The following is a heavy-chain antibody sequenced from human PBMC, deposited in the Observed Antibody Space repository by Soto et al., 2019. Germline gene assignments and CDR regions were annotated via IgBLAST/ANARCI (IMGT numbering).Heavy chain of an antibody. CDR2: IYYSGST. V-gene: IGHV4-31*03. CDR1: GGSISSGGYY. CDR3: ARGPPSYSSGWYGPLYGMDV. Sequence: SETLSLTCTVSGGSISSGGYYWSWIRQHPGKCLEWIGYIYYSGSTYYNPSLKSRVTISVDTSKNQFSLKLSSVTAADTAVYYCARGPPSYSSGWYGPLYGMDVWGQGTTVTVYS. D-gene: IGHD6-19*01. J-gene: IGHJ6*02.